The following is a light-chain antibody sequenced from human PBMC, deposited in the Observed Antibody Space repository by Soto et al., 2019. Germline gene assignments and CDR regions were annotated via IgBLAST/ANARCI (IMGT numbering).Light chain of an antibody. CDR2: DVS. CDR1: SSDVGAHDH. J-gene: IGLJ1*01. V-gene: IGLV2-14*03. CDR3: ASDGASGI. Sequence: QSALTQPASVSGSPGQSIAISCTGTSSDVGAHDHVSWYQQYPGKAPRLLIYDVSDRPSGVSNRFSGSKSGNTASLTISGLQGEDEADYYCASDGASGIFGSGTKVTVL.